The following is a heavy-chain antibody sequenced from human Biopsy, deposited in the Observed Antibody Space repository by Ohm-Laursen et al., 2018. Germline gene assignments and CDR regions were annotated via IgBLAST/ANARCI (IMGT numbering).Heavy chain of an antibody. CDR3: TRATNSTGWPYYYFYGMNI. V-gene: IGHV4-59*02. D-gene: IGHD2/OR15-2a*01. CDR1: GGSVNSYS. Sequence: TLSLTCTVSGGSVNSYSWSWIRQTPGKGLEWIGYAYYSGTTTYNPSLRSRVTISVDTSMNQISLRLQSVTAADTAIYYCTRATNSTGWPYYYFYGMNIWGQGTTVTVSS. CDR2: AYYSGTT. J-gene: IGHJ6*02.